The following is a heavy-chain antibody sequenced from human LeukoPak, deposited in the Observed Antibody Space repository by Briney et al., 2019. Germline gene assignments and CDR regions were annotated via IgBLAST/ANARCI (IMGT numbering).Heavy chain of an antibody. CDR1: GFTFSSYA. V-gene: IGHV3-23*01. CDR2: ISGSGGST. Sequence: GRSLRLSCAASGFTFSSYAMSWVRQAPGKGLEWVSAISGSGGSTYYADSVKGRFTISRDNSKNTLYLQMNSLRAEDTAVYYCAKVGQLATASYYWGQGTLVTVSS. J-gene: IGHJ4*02. CDR3: AKVGQLATASYY. D-gene: IGHD2-21*02.